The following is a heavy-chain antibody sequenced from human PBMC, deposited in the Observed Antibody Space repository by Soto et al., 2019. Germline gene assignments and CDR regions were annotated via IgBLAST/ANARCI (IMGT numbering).Heavy chain of an antibody. CDR2: IIPVFGTA. Sequence: SVEVSCKASGGTFSSYAISWVRQAPGQGLEWMGGIIPVFGTANYAQKFQGRVTITADESTSTAYMELSSLRSEDTAVYYCARGPWRYYDSSGYPYYFDYWGKGTLVTVSS. CDR1: GGTFSSYA. D-gene: IGHD3-22*01. CDR3: ARGPWRYYDSSGYPYYFDY. J-gene: IGHJ4*02. V-gene: IGHV1-69*13.